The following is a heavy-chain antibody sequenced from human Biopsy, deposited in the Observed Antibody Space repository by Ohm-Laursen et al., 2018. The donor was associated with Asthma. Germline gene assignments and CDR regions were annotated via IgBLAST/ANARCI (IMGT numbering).Heavy chain of an antibody. Sequence: SLRLSCAASGFTFSESWMTWVRQAPGKGLEWVSSISSSSSYIYYADSVKGRFTISRDNAKNSLYLQMNSLRAEDTALYHCARDRAVTGLNDAFDTWGQGTMVTVSS. CDR3: ARDRAVTGLNDAFDT. CDR2: ISSSSSYI. D-gene: IGHD4-17*01. J-gene: IGHJ3*02. V-gene: IGHV3-21*04. CDR1: GFTFSESW.